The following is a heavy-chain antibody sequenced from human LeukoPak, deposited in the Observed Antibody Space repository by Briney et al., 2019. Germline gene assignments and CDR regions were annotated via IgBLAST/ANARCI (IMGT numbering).Heavy chain of an antibody. CDR3: ARDVGYSYGYAGYYFDY. CDR2: IYTSGST. J-gene: IGHJ4*02. V-gene: IGHV4-4*08. D-gene: IGHD5-18*01. CDR1: GGSISSYY. Sequence: SETLSLTCTVSGGSISSYYWSWIRQPPGKGLEWIGYIYTSGSTNYNPSLKSRVTISVDTSKNQFSLKLSSVTAADTAVYYCARDVGYSYGYAGYYFDYWGQGTLVTVPS.